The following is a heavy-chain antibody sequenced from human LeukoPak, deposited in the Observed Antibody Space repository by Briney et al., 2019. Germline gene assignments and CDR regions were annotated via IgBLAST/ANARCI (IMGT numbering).Heavy chain of an antibody. CDR2: INQDGSEK. D-gene: IGHD3-9*01. CDR1: GFTFSSYW. J-gene: IGHJ6*03. CDR3: ARDGVLRYFDWLYRQYYYYYMDV. V-gene: IGHV3-7*01. Sequence: GGSLRLSCAASGFTFSSYWMSWVRQAPGKGLEWVANINQDGSEKYYVDSVKGRFTISRDNAKNSLFLRMNSLRAEDTAVYYCARDGVLRYFDWLYRQYYYYYMDVWGKGTTVTVSS.